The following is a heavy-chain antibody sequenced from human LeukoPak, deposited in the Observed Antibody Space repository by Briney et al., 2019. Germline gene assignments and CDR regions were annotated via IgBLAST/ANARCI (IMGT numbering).Heavy chain of an antibody. CDR2: IYTSGST. D-gene: IGHD3-10*01. CDR3: ARETGELPYYSDY. Sequence: PSETLSLTCTVSGGSISSGSYYWSWIRQPAGKRLEWIGRIYTSGSTNYNPSLKSRVTISGDTSKNQFSLKLSSVTAADTAVYYCARETGELPYYSDYWGQGTLVTVSS. CDR1: GGSISSGSYY. J-gene: IGHJ4*02. V-gene: IGHV4-61*02.